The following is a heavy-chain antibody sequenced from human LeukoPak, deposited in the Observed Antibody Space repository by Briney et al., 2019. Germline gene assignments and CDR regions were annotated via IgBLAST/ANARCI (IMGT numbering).Heavy chain of an antibody. CDR2: IYYSGST. D-gene: IGHD4-23*01. Sequence: SETLSLTCTLSGGSISSYYWSCIRQPPGNGLEWIGYIYYSGSTNYNPSLKSRVTIPVDTSKNQFSLKLSSVTAADTAVYYCARLNDYGGKHFDYWGQGTLVTVSS. V-gene: IGHV4-59*01. CDR3: ARLNDYGGKHFDY. J-gene: IGHJ4*02. CDR1: GGSISSYY.